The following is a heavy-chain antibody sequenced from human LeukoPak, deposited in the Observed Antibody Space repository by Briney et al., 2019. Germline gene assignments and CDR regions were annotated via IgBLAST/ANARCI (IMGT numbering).Heavy chain of an antibody. V-gene: IGHV4-39*07. D-gene: IGHD5-18*01. Sequence: SETLSLTCTVSGGSISSSSYYWGWIRQPPGKGLEWIGSIYYSGSTYYNPSLKSRVTISVDTSKNQFSLKLSSVTAADTAVYYCARGLDTAMTPGVYFDYWGQGTLVTVSS. CDR3: ARGLDTAMTPGVYFDY. CDR2: IYYSGST. CDR1: GGSISSSSYY. J-gene: IGHJ4*02.